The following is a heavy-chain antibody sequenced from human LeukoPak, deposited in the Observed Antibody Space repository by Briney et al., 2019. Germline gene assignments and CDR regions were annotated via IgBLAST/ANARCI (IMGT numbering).Heavy chain of an antibody. Sequence: GGSLRLSCAASGFTFSSSAMHWVRQAPGKRLETVSAISSDGGRVYYGDSVKGRFTISRDNSKNTLYLQMGSLRAEGMSVYYCARWVGTQLDFWGQGTLVTVSS. D-gene: IGHD1-14*01. CDR1: GFTFSSSA. J-gene: IGHJ4*02. CDR3: ARWVGTQLDF. V-gene: IGHV3-64*02. CDR2: ISSDGGRV.